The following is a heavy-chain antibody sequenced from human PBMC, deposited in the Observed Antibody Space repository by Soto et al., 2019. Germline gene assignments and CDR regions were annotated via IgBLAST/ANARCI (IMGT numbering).Heavy chain of an antibody. CDR1: GGTFSSYA. V-gene: IGHV1-69*12. CDR2: IIPIFGTA. D-gene: IGHD6-6*01. Sequence: QVQLVQSGAEVKKPGSSVKVSCKASGGTFSSYAISWVRLAPGQGLEWMGGIIPIFGTANYAQKFQGRVTITADESTSTAYMELSSLRSEDTAVYYCASFSSSPSLGYWYFDIWGRGTLVTVSS. CDR3: ASFSSSPSLGYWYFDI. J-gene: IGHJ2*01.